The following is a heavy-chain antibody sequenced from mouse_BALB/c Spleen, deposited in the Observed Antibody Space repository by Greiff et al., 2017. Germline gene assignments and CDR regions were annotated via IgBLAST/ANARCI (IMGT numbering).Heavy chain of an antibody. V-gene: IGHV5-15*02. CDR3: ARWDGNYWYFDV. CDR1: GFTFSDYG. J-gene: IGHJ1*01. D-gene: IGHD2-1*01. Sequence: EVMLVESGGGLVQPGGSRKLSCAASGFTFSDYGMAWVRQAPGKGPEWVAFISNLAYSIYYADTVTGRFTISRENAKNTLYLEMSSLRSEDTAMYYCARWDGNYWYFDVWGAGTTVTVSS. CDR2: ISNLAYSI.